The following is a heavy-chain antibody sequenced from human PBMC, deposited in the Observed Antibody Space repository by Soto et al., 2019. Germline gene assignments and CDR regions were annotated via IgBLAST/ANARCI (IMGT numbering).Heavy chain of an antibody. V-gene: IGHV4-59*01. CDR3: AIVGAYCSGGSWYSDNCFDP. D-gene: IGHD2-15*01. J-gene: IGHJ5*02. Sequence: SETKAHPSTVSGGTIKSYYWRWIRQHQGKGMGWVGYSEYSGSTNYNPALKSRVTISVDTSKNQFSLKLRPVTAADTAVYYCAIVGAYCSGGSWYSDNCFDPCGHGTLVTVSS. CDR2: SEYSGST. CDR1: GGTIKSYY.